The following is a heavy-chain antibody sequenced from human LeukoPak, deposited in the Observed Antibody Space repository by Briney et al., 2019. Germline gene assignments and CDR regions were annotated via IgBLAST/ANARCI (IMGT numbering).Heavy chain of an antibody. V-gene: IGHV3-30*02. CDR3: AKDPEYMGSSSGTFHL. J-gene: IGHJ5*02. CDR1: GFSIRTYA. Sequence: GGTLRLSCAASGFSIRTYAMHWVRQAPGKGLEWVAFIRSDGSNKYNEDSVKGRFTISRDNSRNTLDLQMSSLRAEDTAVYYCAKDPEYMGSSSGTFHLWAQGTLVTVSS. CDR2: IRSDGSNK. D-gene: IGHD6-6*01.